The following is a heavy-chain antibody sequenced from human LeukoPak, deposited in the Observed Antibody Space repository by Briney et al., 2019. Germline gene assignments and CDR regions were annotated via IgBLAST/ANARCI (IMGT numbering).Heavy chain of an antibody. J-gene: IGHJ4*02. Sequence: PGGSLRLSCSASGFTFISYALHWVRQAPGKGLEYVSAINENGDAKYYADSLEGRFTLSRDNSKNTVYLQLDSLRAEDTALYYCTKAQVEYYGSGIHFDYWGQGTLVTVSS. D-gene: IGHD3-10*01. CDR3: TKAQVEYYGSGIHFDY. CDR1: GFTFISYA. V-gene: IGHV3-64*04. CDR2: INENGDAK.